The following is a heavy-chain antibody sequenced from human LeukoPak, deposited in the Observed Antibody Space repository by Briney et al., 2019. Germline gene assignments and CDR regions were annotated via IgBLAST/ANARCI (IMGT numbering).Heavy chain of an antibody. D-gene: IGHD5-12*01. V-gene: IGHV4-59*08. CDR3: ARHGYSGYPFPFYFDY. J-gene: IGHJ4*02. Sequence: PSETLSLTCTVSGGSISSYYWSWIRHPPGEGLEWIGYNYYSGSTNYNTSLKSRVTISVDTSKNQVSLKLSSVTAADTAVYYCARHGYSGYPFPFYFDYWGQGTLVTVSS. CDR1: GGSISSYY. CDR2: NYYSGST.